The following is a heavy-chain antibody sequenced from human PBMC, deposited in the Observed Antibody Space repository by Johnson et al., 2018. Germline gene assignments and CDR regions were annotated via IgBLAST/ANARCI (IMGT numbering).Heavy chain of an antibody. CDR3: ARVVWGYSGANFDY. Sequence: VQLVQSGGGLVQPGGSLRLSCAASGFTFSSYDMHWVRQATGKGLEWVPAIGTAGDTYYTGSVKGRFTISRDNAKNALYLQMNSLRAEDTAVYYCARVVWGYSGANFDYWGQGTLVTVSS. V-gene: IGHV3-13*01. CDR2: IGTAGDT. D-gene: IGHD3-10*01. CDR1: GFTFSSYD. J-gene: IGHJ4*02.